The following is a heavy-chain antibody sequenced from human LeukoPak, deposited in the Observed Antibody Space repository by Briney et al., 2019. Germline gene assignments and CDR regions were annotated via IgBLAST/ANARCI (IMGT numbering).Heavy chain of an antibody. V-gene: IGHV4-4*02. J-gene: IGHJ4*02. CDR2: THHSGRT. CDR3: TRTDRAYRGATG. CDR1: GGSISSNNW. Sequence: SETLSLTCAVSGGSISSNNWWSWVRQPPGKGLEWIGETHHSGRTNHNPSLKSRVTISVDKSKNQFSLKLSSVTAADTAVYYCTRTDRAYRGATGWGQGTLVTVSS. D-gene: IGHD2-21*01.